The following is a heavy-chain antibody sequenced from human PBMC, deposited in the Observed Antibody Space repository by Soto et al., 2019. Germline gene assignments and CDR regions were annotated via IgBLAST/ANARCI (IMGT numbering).Heavy chain of an antibody. CDR2: IIPIFGTA. CDR3: ARGGFKDTVTNWFDP. Sequence: QVQLVQSGAEVKKPGSSVKVSCKASGGTFSSYAISWVRQAPGQGLEWMGGIIPIFGTANYAQKFQGRVTITADESTSTASMELSSLRSEDKAVYSCARGGFKDTVTNWFDPWGQGTLVTVSS. CDR1: GGTFSSYA. D-gene: IGHD4-17*01. V-gene: IGHV1-69*01. J-gene: IGHJ5*02.